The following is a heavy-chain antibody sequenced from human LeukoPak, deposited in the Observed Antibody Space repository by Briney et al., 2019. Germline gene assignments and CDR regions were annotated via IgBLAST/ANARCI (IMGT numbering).Heavy chain of an antibody. CDR1: GLTLSNYA. D-gene: IGHD5-18*01. CDR2: ISGSGGST. Sequence: QAGGSLRLSCAASGLTLSNYAMSWVRQTPGKGLEWVSGISGSGGSTYYADSVKGRFIISRDNSKNTLYLQMNSLRAEDTAVYYCAKDWGAYSHGYRFDPWGQGTLVTVSS. V-gene: IGHV3-23*01. J-gene: IGHJ5*02. CDR3: AKDWGAYSHGYRFDP.